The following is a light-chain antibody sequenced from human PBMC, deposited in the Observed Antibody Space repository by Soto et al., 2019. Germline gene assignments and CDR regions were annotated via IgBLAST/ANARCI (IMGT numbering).Light chain of an antibody. CDR3: RSYASSSHLV. V-gene: IGLV2-14*01. J-gene: IGLJ3*02. CDR1: SSDVGGYNY. CDR2: EVS. Sequence: QSALTQPASVSGSPGQSITISCTGTSSDVGGYNYVSWYQHHPGKGPKLMIYEVSDRPSWVSDRFSGSKSGNTASLTISGLQAEDEAHYYCRSYASSSHLVFGGGTKLTVL.